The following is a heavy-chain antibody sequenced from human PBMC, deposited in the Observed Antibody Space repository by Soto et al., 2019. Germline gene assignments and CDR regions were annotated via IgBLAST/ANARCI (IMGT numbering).Heavy chain of an antibody. Sequence: SETLSLTCTVSGGSISSYYWSWIRQPPGKGLEWIGYIYHSGSTNYNPSLKSRVTISVDTSKNQFSLKLSSVTAADTAVYYCARASLYRSRVDIWGQGTMVTVSS. J-gene: IGHJ3*02. CDR2: IYHSGST. CDR3: ARASLYRSRVDI. V-gene: IGHV4-59*12. CDR1: GGSISSYY. D-gene: IGHD3-16*02.